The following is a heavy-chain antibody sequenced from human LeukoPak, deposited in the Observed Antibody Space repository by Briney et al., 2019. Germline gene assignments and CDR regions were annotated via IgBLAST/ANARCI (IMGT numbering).Heavy chain of an antibody. D-gene: IGHD3-3*01. V-gene: IGHV4-59*01. CDR1: SGSISGYY. CDR2: IYYSGST. CDR3: ARDGVSDLNLYSGL. Sequence: PSETLSLTCIVSSGSISGYYWSWIRQPPGKGLEWIGSIYYSGSTDYNPSLKSRVIISVETSKNQFSLSLISVTAADTAVYYCARDGVSDLNLYSGLWGRSTLVTVSS. J-gene: IGHJ2*01.